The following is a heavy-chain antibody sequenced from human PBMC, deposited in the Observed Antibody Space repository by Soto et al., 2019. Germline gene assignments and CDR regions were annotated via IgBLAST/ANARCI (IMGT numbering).Heavy chain of an antibody. D-gene: IGHD3-22*01. CDR3: ARGGYDSSGYYYYGMDV. V-gene: IGHV3-66*01. CDR1: GFTVSSNY. Sequence: GGSLRLSCAASGFTVSSNYMSWVRQAPGKGLEWVSVIYSGGSTYYADSVKGRFTISRHNSKNTLYLQMNSLRAEDTAVYYWARGGYDSSGYYYYGMDVWGQGTTVTVSS. CDR2: IYSGGST. J-gene: IGHJ6*02.